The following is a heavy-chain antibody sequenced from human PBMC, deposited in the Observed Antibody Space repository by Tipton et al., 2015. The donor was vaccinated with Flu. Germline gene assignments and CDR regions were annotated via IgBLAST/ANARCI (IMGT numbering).Heavy chain of an antibody. D-gene: IGHD2-15*01. V-gene: IGHV3-53*01. CDR3: ARVRSGGGFMRYWYFDL. Sequence: SLRLSCAASGFTVSSNYMSWVRQAPGKGLEWVSVIYSGGSTYYADSVKGRFTISRDNSKNTLYLQMNSLRAEDTAVYYCARVRSGGGFMRYWYFDLWGRGPLVTVSS. J-gene: IGHJ2*01. CDR2: IYSGGST. CDR1: GFTVSSNY.